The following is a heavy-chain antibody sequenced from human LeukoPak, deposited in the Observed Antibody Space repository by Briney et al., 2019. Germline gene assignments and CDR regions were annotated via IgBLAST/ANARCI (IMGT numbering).Heavy chain of an antibody. CDR2: IRYDGSNK. V-gene: IGHV3-30*02. CDR1: GSTFSTYG. D-gene: IGHD1-26*01. J-gene: IGHJ6*03. CDR3: ARDPYSGNYGDYYYYYMDV. Sequence: GGSLRLSCAASGSTFSTYGMHWVRQAPGKGLEWVAFIRYDGSNKYYADSVKGRLTISRDNAKSSLYLQMNSLRDEDTAVYYCARDPYSGNYGDYYYYYMDVWGKGTTVTISS.